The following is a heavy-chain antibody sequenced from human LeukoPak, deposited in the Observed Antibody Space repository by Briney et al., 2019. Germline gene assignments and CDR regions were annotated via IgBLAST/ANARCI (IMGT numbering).Heavy chain of an antibody. J-gene: IGHJ4*02. V-gene: IGHV3-48*03. CDR2: ISGSGSGK. D-gene: IGHD1-14*01. CDR3: AIDRRLHN. CDR1: GFTFSNYE. Sequence: GGSLRLSCAASGFTFSNYEVNWVRQAPGKGLEWVSYISGSGSGKYYSDSVKGRFTISRDNAKNSLYLQMNSLRAEDTATYYCAIDRRLHNWGRGTLLTVSS.